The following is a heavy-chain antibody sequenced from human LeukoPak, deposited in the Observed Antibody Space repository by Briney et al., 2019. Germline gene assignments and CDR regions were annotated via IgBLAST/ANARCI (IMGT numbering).Heavy chain of an antibody. CDR1: GFTFSSYA. Sequence: GGSLRLSCAASGFTFSSYAISWVRQAPGKGLEWVSAISGSGGSTYYADSVKGRFTISRDNSKNTLYLQMNSLRAEDTAVYYCAKEEGEWLWSRYYYYYGMDVWGQGTTVTVSS. CDR3: AKEEGEWLWSRYYYYYGMDV. CDR2: ISGSGGST. D-gene: IGHD5-12*01. V-gene: IGHV3-23*01. J-gene: IGHJ6*02.